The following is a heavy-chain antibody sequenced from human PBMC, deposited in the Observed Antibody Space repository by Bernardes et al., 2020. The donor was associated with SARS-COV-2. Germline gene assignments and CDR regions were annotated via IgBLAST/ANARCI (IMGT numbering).Heavy chain of an antibody. CDR2: INTGNGNT. CDR1: GYTFTSYT. Sequence: ASVKVSCKASGYTFTSYTIHWVRQAPGQRLEWMGWINTGNGNTRSSQNFQGRLTITRDTSASTAYMELSSLRSEDTALYYCARGSSGSSSYFGYWGQGTLVTVSS. D-gene: IGHD6-6*01. V-gene: IGHV1-3*04. CDR3: ARGSSGSSSYFGY. J-gene: IGHJ4*02.